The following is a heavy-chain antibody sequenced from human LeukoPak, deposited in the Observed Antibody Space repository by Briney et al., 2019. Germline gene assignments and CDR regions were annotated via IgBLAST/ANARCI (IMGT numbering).Heavy chain of an antibody. CDR2: INHSGST. Sequence: PSETLSLTCAVYGGSFSGYYWGWIRQPPGKGLEWIGEINHSGSTNYNPSLKSRVTISVDTSKNQFSLKLSSVTAADTAVYYCARRGSSSWYSYWVSHFDLWGRGTLVTVSS. D-gene: IGHD6-13*01. CDR3: ARRGSSSWYSYWVSHFDL. J-gene: IGHJ2*01. V-gene: IGHV4-34*01. CDR1: GGSFSGYY.